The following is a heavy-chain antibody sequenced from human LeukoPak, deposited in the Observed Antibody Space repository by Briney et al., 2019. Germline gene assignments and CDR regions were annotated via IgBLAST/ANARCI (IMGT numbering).Heavy chain of an antibody. CDR2: IYYSGHT. V-gene: IGHV4-39*01. J-gene: IGHJ4*02. Sequence: SETLSLTCTVSGAPITTSNHYWGWIRQTPGKTLEWIANIYYSGHTVYNPSLKSRALISVDTSSNQFSLRLTSVTAADTAVYYCAAPSGPTYYSPVDFWGQGTSVSVSS. CDR1: GAPITTSNHY. D-gene: IGHD1-26*01. CDR3: AAPSGPTYYSPVDF.